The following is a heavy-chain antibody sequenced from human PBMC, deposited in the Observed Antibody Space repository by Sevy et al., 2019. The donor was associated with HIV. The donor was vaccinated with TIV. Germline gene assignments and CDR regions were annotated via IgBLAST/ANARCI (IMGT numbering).Heavy chain of an antibody. V-gene: IGHV3-23*01. CDR3: AKNHYELVSYFEH. Sequence: GGSLRLSCSTSRVSFTNPAMSWLRQAPGKVLEWVASICGSGGTKYYAGSVRGRFSISRDDSEDTVYLQMSSLRAEDTAVYYCAKNHYELVSYFEHWGQGTLVTVSS. D-gene: IGHD3-22*01. CDR1: RVSFTNPA. CDR2: ICGSGGTK. J-gene: IGHJ1*01.